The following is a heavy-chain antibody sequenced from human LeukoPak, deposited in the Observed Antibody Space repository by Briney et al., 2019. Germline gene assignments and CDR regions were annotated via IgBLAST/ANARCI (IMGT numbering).Heavy chain of an antibody. CDR3: ARYDYSANFDY. Sequence: SETLSLTCTVSGGSISSSSYYWGWIRQPPGKGLEWIGGIHYSGSTYYNPSLKSRVTISLDTSKNQFSLKLSSVTAADTAVYYCARYDYSANFDYWGQGTLVTVSS. CDR1: GGSISSSSYY. D-gene: IGHD4-11*01. J-gene: IGHJ4*02. V-gene: IGHV4-39*07. CDR2: IHYSGST.